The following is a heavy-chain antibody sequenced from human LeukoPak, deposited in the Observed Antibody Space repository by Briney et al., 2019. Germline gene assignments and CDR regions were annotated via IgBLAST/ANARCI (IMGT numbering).Heavy chain of an antibody. CDR1: GFTFSSYA. D-gene: IGHD6-13*01. CDR3: AKELSSSWYRYYFDY. Sequence: GGSLRLSCAASGFTFSSYAMHWVRQAPGKGLEWVAVISYDGSNKYYADSVKGRFTISRDNSKNTLYLQMNSLRAEDTAVYYCAKELSSSWYRYYFDYWGQGTLVTVSS. CDR2: ISYDGSNK. V-gene: IGHV3-30-3*02. J-gene: IGHJ4*02.